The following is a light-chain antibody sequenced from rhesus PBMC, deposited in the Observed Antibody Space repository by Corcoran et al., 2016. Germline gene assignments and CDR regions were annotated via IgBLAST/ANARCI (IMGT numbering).Light chain of an antibody. Sequence: DIQMTQSPSSLSTSVGDRVTITCRASQGISNWLAWYQQKQGKAPKILIYRASNLETGVPSRFSGSGSGTDCTLTISSLQPEDIATYYCRQHDNSPLTFGGGTKVEIK. J-gene: IGKJ4*01. V-gene: IGKV1-69*01. CDR2: RAS. CDR1: QGISNW. CDR3: RQHDNSPLT.